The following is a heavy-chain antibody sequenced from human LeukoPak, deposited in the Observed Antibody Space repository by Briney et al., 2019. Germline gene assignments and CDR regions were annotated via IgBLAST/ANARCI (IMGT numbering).Heavy chain of an antibody. CDR3: ARDSPYYDILTGYPYYGMDV. J-gene: IGHJ6*02. CDR2: ISISSSYI. Sequence: GGSLRLSCAASGFTFSSYSMNWVHQAPGKGLEWLSSISISSSYIYYVDSVKGRFTISRDNAKNSLYLQMNSLRAEDTAVYYCARDSPYYDILTGYPYYGMDVWGQGTTVTVSS. CDR1: GFTFSSYS. D-gene: IGHD3-9*01. V-gene: IGHV3-21*01.